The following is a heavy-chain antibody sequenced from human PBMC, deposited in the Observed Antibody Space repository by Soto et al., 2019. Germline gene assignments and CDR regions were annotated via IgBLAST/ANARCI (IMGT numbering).Heavy chain of an antibody. Sequence: PSETLSLTCAVYGGSFSGYYWSWIRQPPGKGLEWIGEINHSGSTNYNPSLKSRVTISVDTSKNQFSLKLSSVTAADTAVYYCARADGSGYYPNYYGMDVWGQGTTVTV. CDR3: ARADGSGYYPNYYGMDV. D-gene: IGHD3-22*01. CDR2: INHSGST. CDR1: GGSFSGYY. J-gene: IGHJ6*02. V-gene: IGHV4-34*01.